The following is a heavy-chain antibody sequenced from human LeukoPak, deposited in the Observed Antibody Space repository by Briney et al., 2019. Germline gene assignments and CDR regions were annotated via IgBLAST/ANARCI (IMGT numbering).Heavy chain of an antibody. D-gene: IGHD3-22*01. Sequence: GGSLRLSCAASGFTFSSYAMSWVRQAPGKGLEWVSAISGSGGSTYYADSVKGRFAISRDNSKNTLYLQMNSLRAEDTAVYYCAKEADNYYDSSGYLGDYFDYWGQGTLVTVSS. CDR1: GFTFSSYA. V-gene: IGHV3-23*01. J-gene: IGHJ4*02. CDR3: AKEADNYYDSSGYLGDYFDY. CDR2: ISGSGGST.